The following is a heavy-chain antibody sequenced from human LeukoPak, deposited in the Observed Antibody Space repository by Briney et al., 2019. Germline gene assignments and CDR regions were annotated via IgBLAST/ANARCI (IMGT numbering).Heavy chain of an antibody. CDR3: VSPLSDILTGYYNY. J-gene: IGHJ4*02. Sequence: GGSLRLSCAASGFTFSSYAMSWVRQAPGKGLEWVSAISGSGGSTYYADSVKGRFTISRDNSKNTPYLQMNSLRAEDTAVYYCVSPLSDILTGYYNYWGQGALVTVSS. CDR1: GFTFSSYA. CDR2: ISGSGGST. V-gene: IGHV3-23*01. D-gene: IGHD3-9*01.